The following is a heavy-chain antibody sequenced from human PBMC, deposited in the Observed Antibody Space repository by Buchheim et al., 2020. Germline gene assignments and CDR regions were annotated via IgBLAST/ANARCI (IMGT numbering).Heavy chain of an antibody. D-gene: IGHD7-27*01. Sequence: EVQLVESGGGLVQPGGSLRLSCAASGFTFSIFGMNRVRQAPGKGLEWVSYINPSGTTISYADSVRGRFTMSRDTAKSSLYLQMDSLRAEDTAVYYCARVRIWGTSNYYGMDVWGQGTT. V-gene: IGHV3-48*04. CDR1: GFTFSIFG. CDR3: ARVRIWGTSNYYGMDV. J-gene: IGHJ6*02. CDR2: INPSGTTI.